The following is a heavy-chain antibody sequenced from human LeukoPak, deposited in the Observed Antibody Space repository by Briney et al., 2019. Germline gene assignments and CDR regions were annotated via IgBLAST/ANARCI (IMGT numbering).Heavy chain of an antibody. CDR1: GFTFSSYW. V-gene: IGHV3-23*01. J-gene: IGHJ6*03. CDR2: ISGSGGST. D-gene: IGHD1-1*01. Sequence: GGSLRLSCAASGFTFSSYWMSWVRQAPGKGLEWVSPISGSGGSTYYADSVKGRFTISRDNSKNTLYLQMNSLRAEDTAVYYCAKGGTHWPTGYYYMDVWGKGTTVTVSS. CDR3: AKGGTHWPTGYYYMDV.